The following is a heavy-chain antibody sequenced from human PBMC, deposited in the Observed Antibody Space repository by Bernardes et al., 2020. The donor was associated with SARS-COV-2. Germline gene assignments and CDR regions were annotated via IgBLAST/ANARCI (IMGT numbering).Heavy chain of an antibody. D-gene: IGHD3-9*01. CDR1: GGSFSGYY. CDR3: ATSWGTTSKNVLRYFGSPLMY. J-gene: IGHJ4*02. CDR2: INHSGST. Sequence: SETLSLTCAVYGGSFSGYYWSWIRQPPGKGLEWIGEINHSGSTNYNPSLKSRVTISVDTSKNQFSLKLSSVTAADTAVYYCATSWGTTSKNVLRYFGSPLMYWGQGTLVTVSS. V-gene: IGHV4-34*01.